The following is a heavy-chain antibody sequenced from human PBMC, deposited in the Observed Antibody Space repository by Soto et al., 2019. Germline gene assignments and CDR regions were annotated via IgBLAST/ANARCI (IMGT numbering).Heavy chain of an antibody. Sequence: EVQLLESGGDLVQPGGSLRLSCAASGFNVGAFAVNWVRQAPGKGLESVSGISVSDAFIYYADSVRGRFSISRDASENILYLQMNSLRVDDTALYYCTRETVAGITGLDYWGPGTLVTVSS. CDR3: TRETVAGITGLDY. J-gene: IGHJ4*02. CDR1: GFNVGAFA. V-gene: IGHV3-23*01. CDR2: ISVSDAFI. D-gene: IGHD1-20*01.